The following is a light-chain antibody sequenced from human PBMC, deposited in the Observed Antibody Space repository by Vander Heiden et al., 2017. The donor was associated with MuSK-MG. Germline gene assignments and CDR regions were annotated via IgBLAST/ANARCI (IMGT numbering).Light chain of an antibody. Sequence: PPSVSVSPGQTASITCSGDKLGDKYACWYQQKPGQSPVLVIYQDSKRPSGIPERVSGSNSGNTATLTISGTQAMDEAYYYCQAWDSSTVVFGGGTKLTVL. CDR1: KLGDKY. CDR2: QDS. J-gene: IGLJ2*01. CDR3: QAWDSSTVV. V-gene: IGLV3-1*01.